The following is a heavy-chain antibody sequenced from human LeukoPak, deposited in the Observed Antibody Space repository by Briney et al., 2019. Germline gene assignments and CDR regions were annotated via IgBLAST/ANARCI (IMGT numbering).Heavy chain of an antibody. J-gene: IGHJ4*02. CDR1: GFTLGGHD. CDR2: VSAGHHA. Sequence: PGGSLRLTCTASGFTLGGHDMHWVRQTTGDGLEWVAAVSAGHHAFYAGSVKGRFTVSREDAKNSLYLQMNSLRAGDTAVYYCVREAHGYHYTYFDYWGQGSLATVSS. D-gene: IGHD5-18*01. V-gene: IGHV3-13*01. CDR3: VREAHGYHYTYFDY.